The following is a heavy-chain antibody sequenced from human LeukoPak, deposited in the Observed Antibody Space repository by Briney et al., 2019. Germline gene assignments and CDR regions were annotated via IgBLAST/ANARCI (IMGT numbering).Heavy chain of an antibody. V-gene: IGHV3-21*01. D-gene: IGHD1-26*01. J-gene: IGHJ4*02. CDR2: ISSGSSYI. CDR1: GFTFSSYT. Sequence: GGSLRLSCAVSGFTFSSYTLNWVRQAPGKGLEWVSSISSGSSYIYYADSVKGRFTISRDNAKNSLFLLLNSLRAEDTAVYYCASGSSYYSFDVWGQGALVTVS. CDR3: ASGSSYYSFDV.